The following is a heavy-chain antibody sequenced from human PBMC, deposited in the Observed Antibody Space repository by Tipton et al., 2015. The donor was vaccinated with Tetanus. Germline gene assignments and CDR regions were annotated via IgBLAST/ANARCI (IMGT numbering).Heavy chain of an antibody. CDR1: GGSISSSSYY. CDR3: ARHSAESGSYSYYFDY. V-gene: IGHV4-39*01. J-gene: IGHJ4*02. Sequence: TLSLTCTVSGGSISSSSYYWGWIRQPPGKGLEWIGSIYYSGSTYYNPSLKSRVTISVDTSKNQFSLKLSSVTAADTAVYYCARHSAESGSYSYYFDYWGQGTLVTVSS. CDR2: IYYSGST. D-gene: IGHD1-26*01.